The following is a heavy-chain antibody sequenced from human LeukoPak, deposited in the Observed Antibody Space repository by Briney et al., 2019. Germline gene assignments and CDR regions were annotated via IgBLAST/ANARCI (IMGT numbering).Heavy chain of an antibody. J-gene: IGHJ4*02. CDR3: AKGVYTAVADD. Sequence: PGGSLRLSCAVSGFTFSRYGMHWVRQAPGKGLEWVAFIRYGGSNKYYADSVKSRFTISRDNSKNTLYLQTNSLRPEDTAVFYCAKGVYTAVADDWGQGTPVTVSS. CDR1: GFTFSRYG. V-gene: IGHV3-30*02. D-gene: IGHD6-19*01. CDR2: IRYGGSNK.